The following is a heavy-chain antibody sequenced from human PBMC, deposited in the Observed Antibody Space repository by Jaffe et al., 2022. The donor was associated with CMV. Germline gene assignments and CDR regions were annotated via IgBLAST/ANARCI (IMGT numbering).Heavy chain of an antibody. D-gene: IGHD2-2*01. CDR1: GYTFTSYD. CDR3: ARGRSAWEYQLPMGENPRWFDP. V-gene: IGHV1-8*01. Sequence: QVQLVQSGAEVKKPGASVKVSCKASGYTFTSYDINWVRQATGQGLEWMGWMNPNSGNTGYAQKFQGRVTMTRNTSISTAYMELSSLRSEDTAVYYCARGRSAWEYQLPMGENPRWFDPWGQGTLVTVSS. J-gene: IGHJ5*02. CDR2: MNPNSGNT.